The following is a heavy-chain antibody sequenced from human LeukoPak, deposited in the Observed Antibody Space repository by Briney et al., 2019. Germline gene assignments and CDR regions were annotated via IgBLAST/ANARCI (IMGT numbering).Heavy chain of an antibody. J-gene: IGHJ4*02. CDR3: ARGSQDRYYRPFDY. V-gene: IGHV4-59*01. D-gene: IGHD2-21*01. Sequence: PSETLSLTCTVSGGSISRYYWSWIRQPPGKGLEWIGYIYYSGSTNYNPSLKSRVTISVDTSKNQFSLELSSVTAADTAVYYCARGSQDRYYRPFDYWGQGTLVTVSS. CDR2: IYYSGST. CDR1: GGSISRYY.